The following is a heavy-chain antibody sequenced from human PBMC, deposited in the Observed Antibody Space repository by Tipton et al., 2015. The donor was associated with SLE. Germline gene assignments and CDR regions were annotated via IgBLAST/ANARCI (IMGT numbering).Heavy chain of an antibody. D-gene: IGHD3-10*01. V-gene: IGHV4-59*02. CDR2: IEYSGSEYSGSA. J-gene: IGHJ4*02. Sequence: LRLSCAASGFTVSSNEMSWVRQPPGKGLEWIGNIEYSGSEYSGSAKYNLSLKSRVTISLDTSKNHFSLKLSSVTAADTAVYYCARERMGSDSWGQGTLVTVSS. CDR1: GFTVSSNE. CDR3: ARERMGSDS.